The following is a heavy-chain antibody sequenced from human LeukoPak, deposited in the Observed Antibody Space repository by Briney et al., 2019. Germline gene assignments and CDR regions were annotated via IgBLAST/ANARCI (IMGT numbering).Heavy chain of an antibody. J-gene: IGHJ4*02. CDR2: INPNSGGT. D-gene: IGHD6-6*01. Sequence: ASVKVSCKASGYTFTGYYMHWVRQAPGQGLEWMGWINPNSGGTNYAQKFQGRVTMTRDTSIGTAYMELSRLRSDDTAVYYCARLGIEYSSSSASGGHWGQGTLVTVSS. CDR3: ARLGIEYSSSSASGGH. CDR1: GYTFTGYY. V-gene: IGHV1-2*02.